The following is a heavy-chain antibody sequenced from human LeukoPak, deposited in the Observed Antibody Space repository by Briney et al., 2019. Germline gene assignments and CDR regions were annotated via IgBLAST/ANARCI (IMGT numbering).Heavy chain of an antibody. Sequence: PSDPVPLICTVSGRPNKSFHWSWIPQPPGRGPEWIAFNHNTGSTNYNPSLKSRVTISVDTSKNQLSLKLSSVTAAGTAVYHCARLQPNTGEWALDIWGQGTMVSVSS. CDR2: NHNTGST. D-gene: IGHD1-1*01. CDR3: ARLQPNTGEWALDI. J-gene: IGHJ3*02. V-gene: IGHV4-59*07. CDR1: GRPNKSFH.